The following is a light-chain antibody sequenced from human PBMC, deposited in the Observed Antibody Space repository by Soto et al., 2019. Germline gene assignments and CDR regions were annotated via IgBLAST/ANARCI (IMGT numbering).Light chain of an antibody. CDR2: ENN. Sequence: VVTQPPSVSAAPGQKVTISCSGSNSNIGNNYVSWYQQFPGTAPKLLIYENNKRPSGIPYRFSGSKSGTSATLGITGLQTGDEADYYCGTWDSSLSAGVFGLGTKLIVL. CDR3: GTWDSSLSAGV. J-gene: IGLJ3*02. CDR1: NSNIGNNY. V-gene: IGLV1-51*02.